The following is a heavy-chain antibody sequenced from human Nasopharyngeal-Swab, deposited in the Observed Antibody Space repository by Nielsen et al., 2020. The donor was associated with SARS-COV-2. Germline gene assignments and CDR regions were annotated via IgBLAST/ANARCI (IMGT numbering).Heavy chain of an antibody. V-gene: IGHV3-74*01. D-gene: IGHD3-22*01. CDR2: MNSAGSRT. CDR1: GFTFSSYW. Sequence: GESLKISCAASGFTFSSYWMHWVRQAPGEGLVWVSRMNSAGSRTSYADSVKGRFTISRDNAKNTLYLQMNSLRAEDTALYYCAKDNRITMIVARNHAFDIWGQGTMVTVSS. CDR3: AKDNRITMIVARNHAFDI. J-gene: IGHJ3*02.